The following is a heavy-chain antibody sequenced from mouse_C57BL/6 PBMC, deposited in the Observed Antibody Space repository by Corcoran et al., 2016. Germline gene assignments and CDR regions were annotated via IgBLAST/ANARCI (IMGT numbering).Heavy chain of an antibody. J-gene: IGHJ3*01. CDR1: GYTFTSYW. Sequence: QVQLQQPGAELVKPGASVKMSCKASGYTFTSYWITWVKQRPGQGLEWIGDIYPGSDSTNYNEKFKSKATLTVDTSSSTAYMQLSSRTSEDYAVYYSAREGNYDYGPFAYWGQGTTVTVSS. D-gene: IGHD1-1*01. V-gene: IGHV1-55*01. CDR2: IYPGSDST. CDR3: AREGNYDYGPFAY.